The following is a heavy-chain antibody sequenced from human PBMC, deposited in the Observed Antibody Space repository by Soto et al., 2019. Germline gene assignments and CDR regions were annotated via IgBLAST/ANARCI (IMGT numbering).Heavy chain of an antibody. D-gene: IGHD6-6*01. CDR3: AIGDRSSWIGNH. Sequence: QVHLVQSGAEVTKAGSSVKVSCKASGGTFSSHAFSWVRQAPGQGLEWVGGIIPIFETANYAQEFQGRVTSAAEESTTTVILELNNLRSDDTAIYFCAIGDRSSWIGNHWGPGTQVTVS. V-gene: IGHV1-69*01. CDR2: IIPIFETA. CDR1: GGTFSSHA. J-gene: IGHJ4*02.